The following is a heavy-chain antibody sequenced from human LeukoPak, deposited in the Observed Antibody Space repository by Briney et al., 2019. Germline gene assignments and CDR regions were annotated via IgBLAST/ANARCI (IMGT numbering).Heavy chain of an antibody. V-gene: IGHV3-23*01. J-gene: IGHJ4*02. CDR1: GFTFSSYA. CDR3: AKDGGTDDVYYFDY. Sequence: GGSLRLSCAAYGFTFSSYAMSWVRQAPGKGLEWVSGISGSGGRTYYADSVKGRFTISRDNSKNTLYLQMNSLRAEDTAIYYCAKDGGTDDVYYFDYWGQGTLVTVSS. D-gene: IGHD1-1*01. CDR2: ISGSGGRT.